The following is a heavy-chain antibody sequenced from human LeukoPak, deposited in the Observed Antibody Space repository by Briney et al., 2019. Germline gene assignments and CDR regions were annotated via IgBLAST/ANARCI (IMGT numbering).Heavy chain of an antibody. Sequence: GSLRLSCAASGFTFSNAWMSWVRQAPGKGLEWVGEINHSGSTNYNPSLKSRVTISVDTSKNQFSLKLSSVTAADTAVYYCARQSGGSGSYFSGRYYYYYMDVWGKGTTVTISS. D-gene: IGHD3-10*01. J-gene: IGHJ6*03. CDR3: ARQSGGSGSYFSGRYYYYYMDV. V-gene: IGHV4-34*01. CDR1: GFTFSNAW. CDR2: INHSGST.